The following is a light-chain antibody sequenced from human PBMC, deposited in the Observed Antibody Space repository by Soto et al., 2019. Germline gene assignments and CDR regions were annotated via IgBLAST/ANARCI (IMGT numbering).Light chain of an antibody. Sequence: QLVLTQSPSASASLGASVKLTCTLSSGHISYAIAWHQQQPEKGPRYLMKLDSDGSHTKGDAIPDRFSGSSSGAERYLTISRLESEDEADYSCQTWGTGIHVVFGGGTKLTVL. V-gene: IGLV4-69*01. CDR3: QTWGTGIHVV. CDR2: LDSDGSH. J-gene: IGLJ2*01. CDR1: SGHISYA.